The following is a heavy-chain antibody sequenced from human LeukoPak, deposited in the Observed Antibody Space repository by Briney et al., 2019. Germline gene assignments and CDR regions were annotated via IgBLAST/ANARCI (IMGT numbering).Heavy chain of an antibody. CDR3: AGGRADYDTLTGYYPGWFDP. V-gene: IGHV4-59*01. Sequence: SETLSLTCTVSGGSISSYYWSWIRQPPGKGLEWIGYIYYSGSTNYNPSLKSRVTISVDTSKNQFSLKLSSVTAADTAVYYCAGGRADYDTLTGYYPGWFDPWGQGTLVTVSS. J-gene: IGHJ5*02. CDR2: IYYSGST. CDR1: GGSISSYY. D-gene: IGHD3-9*01.